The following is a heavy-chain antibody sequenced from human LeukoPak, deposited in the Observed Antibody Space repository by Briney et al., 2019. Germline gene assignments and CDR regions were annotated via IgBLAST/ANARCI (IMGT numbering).Heavy chain of an antibody. CDR1: GYTFTACY. J-gene: IGHJ3*02. D-gene: IGHD3-22*01. Sequence: ASVKVSCKASGYTFTACYIHWVRHAPGQGLEWMGWINPNSGGTNYAQKFQGRVTMTRDTSISTVYMELSRLRSDDTAVYYCARDYYDSSGFGAFDIWGQGTMVTVSS. V-gene: IGHV1-2*02. CDR2: INPNSGGT. CDR3: ARDYYDSSGFGAFDI.